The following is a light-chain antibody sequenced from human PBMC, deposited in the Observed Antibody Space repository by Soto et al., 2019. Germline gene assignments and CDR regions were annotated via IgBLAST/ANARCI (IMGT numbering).Light chain of an antibody. CDR2: EVS. V-gene: IGLV2-14*01. CDR3: SSYTSSTSYV. Sequence: QSALTQPASVSGSPGQSITISCTGTSSDIGGFNSVSWYQQHPGKVPRLMIFEVSNRPSGVSNRFSGSKSGNTASLTISGLQADDEADYYCSSYTSSTSYVFGTGTKVTVL. J-gene: IGLJ1*01. CDR1: SSDIGGFNS.